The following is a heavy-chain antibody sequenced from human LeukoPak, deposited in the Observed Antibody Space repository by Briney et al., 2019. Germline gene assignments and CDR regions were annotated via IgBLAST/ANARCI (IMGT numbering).Heavy chain of an antibody. D-gene: IGHD1-14*01. J-gene: IGHJ6*03. CDR3: ARVPLPYYYYMDV. CDR2: ISSGGSTI. V-gene: IGHV3-11*01. CDR1: GFTFSDYY. Sequence: PGGSLRLFCAASGFTFSDYYMSWIRQAPGKGLEWVSYISSGGSTIYYADSVKGRFTISRDNAKNSLYLQMSSLRAEDTAVYYCARVPLPYYYYMDVWGKGTTVTVSS.